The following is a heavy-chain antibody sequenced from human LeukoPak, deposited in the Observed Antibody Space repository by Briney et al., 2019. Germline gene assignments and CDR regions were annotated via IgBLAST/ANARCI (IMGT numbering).Heavy chain of an antibody. D-gene: IGHD4-23*01. CDR2: ISYDGRNK. CDR3: AKDYGGKKGYDY. CDR1: GFTFSSYG. J-gene: IGHJ4*02. V-gene: IGHV3-30*18. Sequence: GGSLRLSCAASGFTFSSYGMHWVRQAPGKGLEWVAVISYDGRNKYYADSVKGRFTISRDNSKNTLYLQMNSLRAEDTAVYYCAKDYGGKKGYDYWGQGTLVTVSS.